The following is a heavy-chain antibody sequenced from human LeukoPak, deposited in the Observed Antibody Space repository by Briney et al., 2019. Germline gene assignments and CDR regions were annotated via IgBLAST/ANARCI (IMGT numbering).Heavy chain of an antibody. V-gene: IGHV3-23*01. J-gene: IGHJ3*02. CDR2: ISGSGGST. CDR3: AKRPLRVVRGSAFDI. CDR1: GFTFSSYA. Sequence: GGSLRLSCAASGFTFSSYAMSWVRQAPGKGLEWVSAISGSGGSTYYADSVKGRFTISRDNSKDTLYLQMNSLRAEDTAVYYCAKRPLRVVRGSAFDIWGQGTMVTVSS. D-gene: IGHD3-16*01.